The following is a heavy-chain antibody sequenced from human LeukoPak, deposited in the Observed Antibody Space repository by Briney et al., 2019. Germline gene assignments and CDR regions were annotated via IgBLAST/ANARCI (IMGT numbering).Heavy chain of an antibody. CDR2: IYYSGST. Sequence: SETLSLTCTVSGGSISSYYWSWIRQPPGKGLEWIGYIYYSGSTNYNPSLKSRVTISVDTSKNQFSLKLSSVTAADTAVYYCARQFAILTGDNWFDPWGQGTLVTVSS. V-gene: IGHV4-59*08. CDR1: GGSISSYY. CDR3: ARQFAILTGDNWFDP. J-gene: IGHJ5*02. D-gene: IGHD3-9*01.